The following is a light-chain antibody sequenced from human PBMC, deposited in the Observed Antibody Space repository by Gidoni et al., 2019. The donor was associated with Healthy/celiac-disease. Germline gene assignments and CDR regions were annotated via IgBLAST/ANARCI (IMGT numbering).Light chain of an antibody. J-gene: IGKJ2*01. CDR1: QSISNF. CDR2: TAS. CDR3: QQSYSSLYT. Sequence: DIQMTQSPSSLSASIGDRVTITCRASQSISNFLNWYQQKPGKAPKLLIYTASSLQSGVPSRYSVSGSGTDFTLTISSLQPEDFATYYCQQSYSSLYTFGQGTKLEIK. V-gene: IGKV1-39*01.